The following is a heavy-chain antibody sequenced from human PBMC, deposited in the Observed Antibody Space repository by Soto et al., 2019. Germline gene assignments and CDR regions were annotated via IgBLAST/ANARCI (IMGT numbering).Heavy chain of an antibody. Sequence: SETLSLTCTVSGGSISSYYWSWIRQPAGKGLEWIGRIYTSGSTNYNPSLKSRVTMSVDTSKNQFSLKLSSVTAADTAVYYCARCLLYGGGYNWFDPWGQGTLVTVSS. J-gene: IGHJ5*02. CDR1: GGSISSYY. CDR3: ARCLLYGGGYNWFDP. V-gene: IGHV4-4*07. D-gene: IGHD2-8*01. CDR2: IYTSGST.